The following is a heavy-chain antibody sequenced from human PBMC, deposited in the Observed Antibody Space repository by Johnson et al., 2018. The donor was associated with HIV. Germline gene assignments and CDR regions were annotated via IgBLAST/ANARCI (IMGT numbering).Heavy chain of an antibody. CDR2: ISYDGSNK. CDR3: AKGADYADYEGAFDI. V-gene: IGHV3-30*18. J-gene: IGHJ3*02. CDR1: GFTFSSYG. Sequence: QMQLVESGGGVVQPGRSLRLSCAASGFTFSSYGMHWVRQAPGKGLEWVAVISYDGSNKYYADSVKGRFTISRDNSKNTLYLQMNSLRVEDTAVYYCAKGADYADYEGAFDIWGQGTMVTVSS. D-gene: IGHD4-17*01.